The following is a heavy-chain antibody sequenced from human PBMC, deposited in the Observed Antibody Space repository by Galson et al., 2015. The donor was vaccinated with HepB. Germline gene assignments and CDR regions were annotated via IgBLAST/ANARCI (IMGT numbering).Heavy chain of an antibody. CDR2: ISSSSSYI. V-gene: IGHV3-21*01. Sequence: SLRLSCAASGFTFSSYSMNWVRQAPGKGLEWVSSISSSSSYIYYADSVKGRFTISRDNAKNSLYLQMNSLRAEDTAVYYCAGDQGWRDGYNAGAYWGQGTLVTVSS. J-gene: IGHJ4*02. CDR3: AGDQGWRDGYNAGAY. D-gene: IGHD5-24*01. CDR1: GFTFSSYS.